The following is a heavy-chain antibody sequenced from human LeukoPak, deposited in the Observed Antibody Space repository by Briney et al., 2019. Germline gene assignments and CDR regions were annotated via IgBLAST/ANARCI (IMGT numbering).Heavy chain of an antibody. CDR1: GGSFSSGDYY. Sequence: SQTLSLTCTVSGGSFSSGDYYWSWIRQPPGKGLEWLGYIYYSGRTYYRPSLKSRVTISVDTSKNQFSLRLSSVTAADTAVYYCARTKYSSGWYVVRSGEPFDYWGQGTLVTVSS. D-gene: IGHD6-19*01. J-gene: IGHJ4*02. CDR3: ARTKYSSGWYVVRSGEPFDY. CDR2: IYYSGRT. V-gene: IGHV4-30-4*08.